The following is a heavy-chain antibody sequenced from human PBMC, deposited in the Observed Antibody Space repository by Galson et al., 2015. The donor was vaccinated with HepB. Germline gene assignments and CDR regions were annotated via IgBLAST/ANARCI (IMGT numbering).Heavy chain of an antibody. CDR2: ISAYNGNT. J-gene: IGHJ4*02. D-gene: IGHD3-10*01. Sequence: SVKVSCKASGYTFTSYGISWVRQAPGQGLEWMGWISAYNGNTNYAQKLQGRVTMTTDTSTSTAYMELRSLRSDDTAVYYCARGYYGSGSYYNLVFSTPEPPYYFDYWGQGTLVTVSS. CDR1: GYTFTSYG. CDR3: ARGYYGSGSYYNLVFSTPEPPYYFDY. V-gene: IGHV1-18*04.